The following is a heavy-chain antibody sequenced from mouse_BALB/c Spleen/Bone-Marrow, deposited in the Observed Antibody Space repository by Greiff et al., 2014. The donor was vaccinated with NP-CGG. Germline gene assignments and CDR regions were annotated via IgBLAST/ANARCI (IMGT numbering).Heavy chain of an antibody. CDR2: IHPNSGNT. CDR3: ARHHRYAYYFDY. D-gene: IGHD2-14*01. V-gene: IGHV1S130*01. CDR1: GYTFTNSW. J-gene: IGHJ2*01. Sequence: VQLQQSGSVLVRPGASVKPSCKASGYTFTNSWIHWAKQRPGQGLEWIGEIHPNSGNTNYNEKFKGKVTLTADISSSTAYVDLSSLTSEDSAVYYCARHHRYAYYFDYWGQGTTLTVSS.